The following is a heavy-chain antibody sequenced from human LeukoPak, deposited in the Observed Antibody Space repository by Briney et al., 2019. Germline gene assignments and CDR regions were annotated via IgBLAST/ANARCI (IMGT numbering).Heavy chain of an antibody. CDR2: ISGSGGST. Sequence: GGSLRRSCAASGFTFSSYAMSWVRQAPGKGLEWVSAISGSGGSTYYADSVKGRFTISRDNSQNPLNLQMTSLRPEGQAVYYCPRPDPGFDSWGQGTLVTVSS. V-gene: IGHV3-23*01. J-gene: IGHJ4*02. CDR1: GFTFSSYA. CDR3: PRPDPGFDS. D-gene: IGHD3-10*01.